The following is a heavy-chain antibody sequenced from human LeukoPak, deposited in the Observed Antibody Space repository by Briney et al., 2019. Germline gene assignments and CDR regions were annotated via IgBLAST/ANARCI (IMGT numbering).Heavy chain of an antibody. CDR3: PKATQWLAFDY. CDR1: GGSISSHF. D-gene: IGHD6-19*01. V-gene: IGHV4-59*11. J-gene: IGHJ4*02. Sequence: PSETLSLTCTVSGGSISSHFWSWIRQPPGKGLEWIGNIYNSGATNYNPSLESRVTISVDTSKNQLSLQLTSVTAADTAVYYCPKATQWLAFDYWGRGTLVTVSS. CDR2: IYNSGAT.